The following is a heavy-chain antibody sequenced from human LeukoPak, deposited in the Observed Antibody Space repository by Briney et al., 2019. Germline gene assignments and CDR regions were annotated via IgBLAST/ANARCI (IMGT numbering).Heavy chain of an antibody. CDR3: ARENGLTGTTSHKKMKYYYYYMDV. Sequence: PSETLSLTCTVSGGSISSSSYYWGWIRQPPGKGLEWIGSIYYSGSTYYNPSLKSRVTISVDTSKNQFSLKLSSVTAADTAVYYCARENGLTGTTSHKKMKYYYYYMDVWGKGTTVTVSS. D-gene: IGHD1-7*01. V-gene: IGHV4-39*07. CDR1: GGSISSSSYY. CDR2: IYYSGST. J-gene: IGHJ6*03.